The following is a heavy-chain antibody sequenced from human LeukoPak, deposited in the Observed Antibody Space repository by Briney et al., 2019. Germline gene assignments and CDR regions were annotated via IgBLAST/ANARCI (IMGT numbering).Heavy chain of an antibody. CDR2: INPNSGGT. CDR1: GYTFTGYY. D-gene: IGHD3-3*01. Sequence: EASVKVSCKASGYTFTGYYMHWVRQAPGQGLEWMGWINPNSGGTNYAQKFQGRVTMTRDTSISTAYMELSRLRSDDTAVYHCARNDFWSGPRPNWFDPWGQGTLVTVSS. CDR3: ARNDFWSGPRPNWFDP. J-gene: IGHJ5*02. V-gene: IGHV1-2*02.